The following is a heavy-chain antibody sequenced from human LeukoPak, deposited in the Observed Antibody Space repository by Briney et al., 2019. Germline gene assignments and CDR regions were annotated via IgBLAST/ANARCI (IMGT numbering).Heavy chain of an antibody. CDR3: ARYPDYGDLEEGIGY. CDR1: GGSISSSNW. J-gene: IGHJ4*02. CDR2: IYHSGST. Sequence: SETLSLTCAVSGGSISSSNWWSWVRQPPGKGLEWIGEIYHSGSTNYNPSLKSRVTISVDKSKNQFSLKLSSVTAADTAVYYCARYPDYGDLEEGIGYWGQGTLVTVSS. V-gene: IGHV4-4*02. D-gene: IGHD4-17*01.